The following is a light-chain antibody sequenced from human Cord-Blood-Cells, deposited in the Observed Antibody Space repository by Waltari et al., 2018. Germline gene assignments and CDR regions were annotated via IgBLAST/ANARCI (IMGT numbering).Light chain of an antibody. CDR2: GAA. CDR1: QSVSSSY. V-gene: IGKV3-20*01. CDR3: QQYGSSPLT. J-gene: IGKJ4*01. Sequence: EIVLTQSPGTLSLSPGERATLSCRASQSVSSSYLAWYQQKPGQAPRRLIYGAASRATGLPDRFSGSGSGTDFTLTISRLEPEDFAVYYCQQYGSSPLTFGGGTKVEIK.